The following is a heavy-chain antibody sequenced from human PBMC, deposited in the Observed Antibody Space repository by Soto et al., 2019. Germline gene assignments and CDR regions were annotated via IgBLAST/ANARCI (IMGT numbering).Heavy chain of an antibody. CDR1: GFTFGSYA. V-gene: IGHV3-23*01. CDR3: AEAKYSISWWAVDY. J-gene: IGHJ4*02. CDR2: TRASGGTT. Sequence: EVQLLESGDGFIQPGGSLRLSCAASGFTFGSYAMRWVRQAPGKGLAWVSSTRASGGTTYNADSVKGRSTITRDNSKNMWYLEMNSLRAEDTAVYYCAEAKYSISWWAVDYWGQGTMVTVSS. D-gene: IGHD6-13*01.